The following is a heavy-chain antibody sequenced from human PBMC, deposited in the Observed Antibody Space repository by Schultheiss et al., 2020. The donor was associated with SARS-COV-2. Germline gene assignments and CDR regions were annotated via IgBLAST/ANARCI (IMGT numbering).Heavy chain of an antibody. CDR2: IYNSGSS. D-gene: IGHD5-12*01. V-gene: IGHV4-61*01. Sequence: SETLSLTCTVSGGSVSSGSYYWSWIRQPPGKGLEWIGYIYNSGSSNNNPSLKSRVTISVDTSKNQFSLKLSSVTAADTAVYYCARDGYATYYYGMDVWGQGTTVTVSS. CDR1: GGSVSSGSYY. CDR3: ARDGYATYYYGMDV. J-gene: IGHJ6*02.